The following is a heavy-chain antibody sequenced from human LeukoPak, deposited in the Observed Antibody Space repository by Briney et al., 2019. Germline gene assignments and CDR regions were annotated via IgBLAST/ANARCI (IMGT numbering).Heavy chain of an antibody. D-gene: IGHD1-26*01. V-gene: IGHV3-74*01. CDR1: GFTLSNYW. Sequence: GGSLRLSCAASGFTLSNYWMHWVRQAPGKGLGWVSRINTDGSSTNYADSVKGRFTVSRDNDKNTLYLQMNSLRAADTAVYYCARVIGWDEPFDIWGQGTMVTVSS. J-gene: IGHJ3*02. CDR3: ARVIGWDEPFDI. CDR2: INTDGSST.